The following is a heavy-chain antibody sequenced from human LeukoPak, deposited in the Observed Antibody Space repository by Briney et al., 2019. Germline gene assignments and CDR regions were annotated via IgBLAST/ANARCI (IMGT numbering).Heavy chain of an antibody. CDR3: ARAAAGLGNWFDP. D-gene: IGHD6-13*01. V-gene: IGHV4-59*01. J-gene: IGHJ5*02. CDR1: GGSSGAIRSYY. Sequence: PSETLSLTCTVSGGSSGAIRSYYWTWVRQPPGKGLEWIGHMYYHGYTHYNPSLKSRVTISIDTSKSRFSLNLSSVTDADTAVYYCARAAAGLGNWFDPWGQGTLVTVSS. CDR2: MYYHGYT.